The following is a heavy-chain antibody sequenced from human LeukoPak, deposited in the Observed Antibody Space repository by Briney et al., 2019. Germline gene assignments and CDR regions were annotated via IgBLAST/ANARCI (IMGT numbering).Heavy chain of an antibody. D-gene: IGHD5-24*01. Sequence: GASVKVSCKASGGTFSSYAISWVRQAPGQGLEWMGGIIPIFGTANYAQKFQGRVTITRDTSASAAYLELSSLRSEDTAVYYCAIRDGYRDYWGQGTLVTVSS. CDR1: GGTFSSYA. J-gene: IGHJ4*02. CDR2: IIPIFGTA. V-gene: IGHV1-69*05. CDR3: AIRDGYRDY.